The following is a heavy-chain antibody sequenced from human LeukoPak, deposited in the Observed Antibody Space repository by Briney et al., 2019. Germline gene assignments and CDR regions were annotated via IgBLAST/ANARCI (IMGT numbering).Heavy chain of an antibody. J-gene: IGHJ4*02. V-gene: IGHV3-7*01. D-gene: IGHD6-13*01. CDR3: ARDSQQLVHDYFDY. CDR1: GFTFSSYW. CDR2: IKQDGSEK. Sequence: GGSLRLSCAASGFTFSSYWMSWARQAPGKGLEWVANIKQDGSEKYYVDSVKGRFTISRDNAKNSLYLQMNSLRAEDTAVYYCARDSQQLVHDYFDYWGQGTLVTVSS.